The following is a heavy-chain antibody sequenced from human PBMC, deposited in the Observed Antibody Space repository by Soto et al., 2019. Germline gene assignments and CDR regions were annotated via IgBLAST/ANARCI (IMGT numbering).Heavy chain of an antibody. CDR2: IYYSGST. CDR3: AKRTVADWFDP. V-gene: IGHV4-39*01. D-gene: IGHD4-4*01. CDR1: GGSISSSSYY. Sequence: QLQLQESGPGLVKPSETLSLTCTVSGGSISSSSYYWGWIRQPPGKGLEWIGSIYYSGSTYYNPSLKSRVTIAVDTSKNQFSLKLSSVTAADTAVYYWAKRTVADWFDPWGQGTLVTVSS. J-gene: IGHJ5*02.